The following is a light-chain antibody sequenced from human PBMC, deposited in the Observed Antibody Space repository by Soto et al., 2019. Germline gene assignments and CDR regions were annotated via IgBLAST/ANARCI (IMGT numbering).Light chain of an antibody. J-gene: IGKJ4*01. CDR2: AAS. V-gene: IGKV3-15*01. Sequence: ERVLTQSPATLSVPPGERATLSCRASQSISSNLAWYQQKPGQAPRLLMYAASTRATGIPARFSGSGSGTEFTLTSSGLQSEDVAVYYCQQYDSGLTFGGGTKVEIK. CDR3: QQYDSGLT. CDR1: QSISSN.